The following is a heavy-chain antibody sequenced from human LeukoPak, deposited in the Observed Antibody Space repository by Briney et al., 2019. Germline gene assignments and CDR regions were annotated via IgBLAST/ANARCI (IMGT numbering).Heavy chain of an antibody. CDR3: ARECGSYCTNTLCTWFDA. CDR2: ISGTGNNI. V-gene: IGHV3-48*03. CDR1: GFILSSYE. Sequence: QTGGSLRLSCGASGFILSSYEMNWVRQAPGKGREWVSYISGTGNNIKYADCVKGRFTIARDKGGNSLYLQMNSLRAEDTAVYYCARECGSYCTNTLCTWFDAWGQGTLVTVSS. J-gene: IGHJ5*02. D-gene: IGHD2-8*01.